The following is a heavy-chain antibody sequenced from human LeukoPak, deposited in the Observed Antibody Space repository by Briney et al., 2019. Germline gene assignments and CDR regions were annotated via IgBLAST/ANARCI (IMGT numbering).Heavy chain of an antibody. CDR2: IIPIFGTA. CDR3: ARDSLDSSTVAYYYGMDV. J-gene: IGHJ6*02. D-gene: IGHD6-13*01. CDR1: GGTFSSYA. Sequence: SVKVSCKASGGTFSSYAISWVRQAPGQGLEWMGGIIPIFGTANYVRKFQGRVTITADESTSTAYMELSSLRSEDTAVYYCARDSLDSSTVAYYYGMDVWGQGTTVTVSS. V-gene: IGHV1-69*13.